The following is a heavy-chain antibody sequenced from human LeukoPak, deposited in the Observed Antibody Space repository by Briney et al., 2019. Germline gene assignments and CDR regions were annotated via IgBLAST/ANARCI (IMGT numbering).Heavy chain of an antibody. CDR2: ISSSSSTI. V-gene: IGHV3-48*01. CDR1: GFTFSSYS. D-gene: IGHD2-15*01. Sequence: GGSLSLSCAASGFTFSSYSMNWVRPAPGKGLEWVSSISSSSSTIYYADSVKGRFTISRDNAKNSLYLQMNSLRAEDTALYYCARGGGSIRHSYYYYVDVWGKGTSVTVSS. J-gene: IGHJ6*03. CDR3: ARGGGSIRHSYYYYVDV.